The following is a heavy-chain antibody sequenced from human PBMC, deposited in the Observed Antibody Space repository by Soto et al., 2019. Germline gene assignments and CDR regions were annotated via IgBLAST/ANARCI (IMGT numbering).Heavy chain of an antibody. D-gene: IGHD2-8*01. Sequence: EVQLLESGGGLVQPGGSLRLSCAASGFTFSSYAMSWVRQAPGKGLEWVSAISGSGGSTYYADSVKGRFTISRDNSKNTLYLQMNSLRAEDTAVYYCAKDMGKDCTNGVCYDYYYGMDVWGQGTTVTGSS. CDR1: GFTFSSYA. J-gene: IGHJ6*02. CDR3: AKDMGKDCTNGVCYDYYYGMDV. V-gene: IGHV3-23*01. CDR2: ISGSGGST.